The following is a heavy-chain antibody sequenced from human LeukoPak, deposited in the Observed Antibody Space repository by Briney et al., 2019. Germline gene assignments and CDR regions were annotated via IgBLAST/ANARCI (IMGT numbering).Heavy chain of an antibody. J-gene: IGHJ3*02. CDR1: GFTFSSYA. D-gene: IGHD3-22*01. V-gene: IGHV3-23*01. Sequence: GGSLRLSCVASGFTFSSYAMSWVRQAPGKGLEWVSAISGSGGSTYYADSVKGRFTISRDNSKNTLYLQMNSLRAEDTAVYYCAKVVHYYDSAGAFDIWGQGTMVTVSS. CDR3: AKVVHYYDSAGAFDI. CDR2: ISGSGGST.